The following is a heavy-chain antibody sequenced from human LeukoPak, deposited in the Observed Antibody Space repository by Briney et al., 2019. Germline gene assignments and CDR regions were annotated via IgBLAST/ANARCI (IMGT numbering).Heavy chain of an antibody. Sequence: PSETLSLTCTVSGGSISSYYWSWIRQPPGKGLEWIGYIYYSGSTNYNPSLKSRVTISVDTSKNQFSLKLSSVTAADTAVYYCAKDRATVVTPDDAFDIWGQGTMVTVSS. J-gene: IGHJ3*02. D-gene: IGHD4-23*01. CDR3: AKDRATVVTPDDAFDI. CDR1: GGSISSYY. V-gene: IGHV4-59*01. CDR2: IYYSGST.